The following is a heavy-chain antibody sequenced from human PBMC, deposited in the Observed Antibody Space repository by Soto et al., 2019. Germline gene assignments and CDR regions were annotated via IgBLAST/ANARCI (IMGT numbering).Heavy chain of an antibody. CDR1: GGSISGNSYY. CDR2: VSYSGTT. J-gene: IGHJ4*02. CDR3: ARRVHTRGYSGYAWVFAY. D-gene: IGHD5-12*01. V-gene: IGHV4-39*01. Sequence: QLQLQESGPGLVKPSETLSLTCTVSGGSISGNSYYWGWIRQTPEKGLEWVGSVSYSGTTYYNPSLKSRVTISIDTSRNQFSLNLNSVTAADTALYYCARRVHTRGYSGYAWVFAYWGQGILVTVSS.